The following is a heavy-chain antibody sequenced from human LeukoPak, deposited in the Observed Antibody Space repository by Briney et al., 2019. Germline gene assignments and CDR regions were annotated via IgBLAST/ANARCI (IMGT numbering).Heavy chain of an antibody. V-gene: IGHV1-46*01. Sequence: ASVKVSCKASGCTFTGYYMHWVRQAPGQGLEWMGIINPSSGSTSYAQKFQGRVTMTRDTSTSTVYMELSSLRSEDTAVYYCARGPNVLLWFGEFLYYWGQGTLVTVSS. CDR1: GCTFTGYY. J-gene: IGHJ4*02. CDR2: INPSSGST. D-gene: IGHD3-10*01. CDR3: ARGPNVLLWFGEFLYY.